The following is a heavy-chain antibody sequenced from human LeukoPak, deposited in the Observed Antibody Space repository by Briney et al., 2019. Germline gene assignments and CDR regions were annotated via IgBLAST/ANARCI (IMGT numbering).Heavy chain of an antibody. Sequence: PGGSLRLSCVASGFTFSSYWMSWVRQAPGKGLEWVANIKQDGGEFYYVDAVKGRFTISGDNAKNSLYLQMNRLRADDTAVYYCARARGYSYNPLFDCWGQGTLVTVSS. J-gene: IGHJ4*02. V-gene: IGHV3-7*04. D-gene: IGHD5-18*01. CDR2: IKQDGGEF. CDR1: GFTFSSYW. CDR3: ARARGYSYNPLFDC.